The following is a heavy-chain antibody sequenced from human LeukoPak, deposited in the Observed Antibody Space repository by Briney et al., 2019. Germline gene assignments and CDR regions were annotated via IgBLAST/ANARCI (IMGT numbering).Heavy chain of an antibody. CDR2: ISGSGGST. D-gene: IGHD3-16*01. J-gene: IGHJ4*02. V-gene: IGHV3-23*01. Sequence: PGGSLRLSCAASGFTSSSYAMSWVRQAPGKGLEWVSAISGSGGSTYYADSVKGRFTISRDNSKNTLYLQMNSLRAEDTAVYYCAKDPFGIRGPFDYWGQGTLVTVSS. CDR3: AKDPFGIRGPFDY. CDR1: GFTSSSYA.